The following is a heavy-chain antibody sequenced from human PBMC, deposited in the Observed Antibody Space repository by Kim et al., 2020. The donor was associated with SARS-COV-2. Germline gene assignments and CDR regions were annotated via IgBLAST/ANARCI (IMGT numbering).Heavy chain of an antibody. Sequence: ASVKVSCKASGYTFTGYYMHWVRQAPGQGLEWMGWINPNSGGTNYAQKFQGRVTMTRDTSISTAYMELSRLRSDDTAVYYCARYGDYYYYYGMDVWGQGTTVTVSS. V-gene: IGHV1-2*02. CDR1: GYTFTGYY. CDR2: INPNSGGT. D-gene: IGHD4-17*01. CDR3: ARYGDYYYYYGMDV. J-gene: IGHJ6*02.